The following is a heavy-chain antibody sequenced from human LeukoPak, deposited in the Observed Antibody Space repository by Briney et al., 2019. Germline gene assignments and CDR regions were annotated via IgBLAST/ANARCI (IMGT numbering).Heavy chain of an antibody. J-gene: IGHJ6*03. D-gene: IGHD3-3*01. V-gene: IGHV4-30-4*08. CDR3: ARDVRRITIFGVDPPPHYMDV. CDR1: GGSISSGDYY. CDR2: IYYSGST. Sequence: PSETLSLTCTVSGGSISSGDYYWSWIRQPPGKGLEWIGYIYYSGSTYYNPSLKSRVTISVDTSKNQFSLKLSSVTAADTAVYYCARDVRRITIFGVDPPPHYMDVWGKGTTVTVSS.